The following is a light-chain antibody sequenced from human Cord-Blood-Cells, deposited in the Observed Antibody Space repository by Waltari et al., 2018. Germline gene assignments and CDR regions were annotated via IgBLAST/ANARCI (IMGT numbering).Light chain of an antibody. CDR3: CSYAGSSTLV. CDR1: SSDVGSYNL. J-gene: IGLJ3*02. CDR2: EGS. Sequence: QSALTHPATVSGSPGQSIPISCPGTSSDVGSYNLVSWYQQHPGKAPKLMIYEGSKRPSGVSNRFSGSKSGNTASLTISGLQAEDEADYYCCSYAGSSTLVFGGGTKLTVL. V-gene: IGLV2-23*01.